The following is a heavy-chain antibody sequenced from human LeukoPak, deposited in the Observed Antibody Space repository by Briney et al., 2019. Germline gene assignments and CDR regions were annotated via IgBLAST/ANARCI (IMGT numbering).Heavy chain of an antibody. CDR2: ISWNSGSI. J-gene: IGHJ4*02. D-gene: IGHD3-22*01. CDR1: GFSFSNYA. Sequence: PGGSLRLSCAASGFSFSNYAMYWVRQAPGKGLEWVSGISWNSGSIDYADSVKGRFAISRDNAKNSLYLQMNSLRAEDTALYYCAKGGYLSSGYYGDYFDYWGQGTLVTVSS. V-gene: IGHV3-9*01. CDR3: AKGGYLSSGYYGDYFDY.